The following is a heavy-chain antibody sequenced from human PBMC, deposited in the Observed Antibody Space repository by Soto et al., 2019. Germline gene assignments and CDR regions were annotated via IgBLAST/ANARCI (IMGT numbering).Heavy chain of an antibody. J-gene: IGHJ4*02. V-gene: IGHV1-69*01. Sequence: QVLLMQSGAEVKKPGYSVKVSCTSSGGPFSSYGISWVRQVPGQGLEWLGGIIPLFGTPSYARKFQDILTISADESTTTAYMELSSLTSEDTAMYFCARDGTIQMANFDFWGQGTLVTVSS. CDR2: IIPLFGTP. CDR1: GGPFSSYG. CDR3: ARDGTIQMANFDF. D-gene: IGHD1-1*01.